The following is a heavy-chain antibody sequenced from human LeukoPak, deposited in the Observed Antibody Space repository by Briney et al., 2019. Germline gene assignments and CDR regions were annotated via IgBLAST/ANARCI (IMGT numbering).Heavy chain of an antibody. CDR3: ARARYGGNQIDY. CDR2: IIPIFGTT. D-gene: IGHD4-23*01. J-gene: IGHJ4*02. Sequence: ASVKVSCKASGGTFSSNAISWVRQAPGQGLEWMGGIIPIFGTTNYAQKFQGRVTITADESTSTAYMELSSLRSEDTAVYYCARARYGGNQIDYWGQGTLVTVSS. CDR1: GGTFSSNA. V-gene: IGHV1-69*13.